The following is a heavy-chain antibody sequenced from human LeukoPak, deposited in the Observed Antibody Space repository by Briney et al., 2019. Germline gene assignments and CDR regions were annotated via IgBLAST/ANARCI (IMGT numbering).Heavy chain of an antibody. V-gene: IGHV1-46*01. CDR3: ARLVSSGYEIDY. D-gene: IGHD3-22*01. J-gene: IGHJ4*02. CDR1: GYTFSSHY. CDR2: TDPSGDST. Sequence: ASVKVSCKASGYTFSSHYTHWVRQAPGQGLQWMGVTDPSGDSTSYAQKFQGRVTMTRDTSTSTVYMELSSLKSEDTAVYYCARLVSSGYEIDYWGQGTLVTVSS.